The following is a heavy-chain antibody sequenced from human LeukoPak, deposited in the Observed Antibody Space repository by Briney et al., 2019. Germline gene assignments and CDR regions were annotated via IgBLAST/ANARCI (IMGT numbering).Heavy chain of an antibody. J-gene: IGHJ6*02. CDR1: GFTFSNYK. D-gene: IGHD2-2*01. V-gene: IGHV3-21*01. Sequence: GGSLRLSCSASGFTFSNYKMNWVRQAPGKGLEWVSSISSSSSYIYYADSMKGRFTVSRDNAKNSLFLQMNSLRAEDTAVYYCARERLVVVGDAYYYYGMDVWGQGTTVNVSS. CDR2: ISSSSSYI. CDR3: ARERLVVVGDAYYYYGMDV.